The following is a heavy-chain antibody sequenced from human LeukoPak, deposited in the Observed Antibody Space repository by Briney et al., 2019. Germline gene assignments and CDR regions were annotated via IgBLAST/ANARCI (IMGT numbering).Heavy chain of an antibody. CDR3: ATDSEWAFSI. CDR2: ISTTSEI. CDR1: GITFSSCH. V-gene: IGHV3-48*02. Sequence: GGSLRLSCGVSGITFSSCHMNWVRQAPGKGLEWVSYISTTSEIHYADSVKGRFTISRDNAKNSLYLQMNGLTDEDTAVYYCATDSEWAFSIWGQGTMVTVSS. J-gene: IGHJ3*02. D-gene: IGHD3-3*01.